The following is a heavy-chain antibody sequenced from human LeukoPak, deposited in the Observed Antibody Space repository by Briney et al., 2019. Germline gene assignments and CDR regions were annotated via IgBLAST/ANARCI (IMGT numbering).Heavy chain of an antibody. CDR2: IYYSGST. CDR1: GGSISSGGYY. J-gene: IGHJ3*02. D-gene: IGHD3-9*01. CDR3: ARAGGIRYFDWLPDAFDI. Sequence: SETLSLTCTVSGGSISSGGYYWRWLRQHPGKGLEWIGYIYYSGSTYYNPSLKSRVTISVDTSKNQFSLKLSSVTAADTAVYYCARAGGIRYFDWLPDAFDIWGQGTMVTVSS. V-gene: IGHV4-31*03.